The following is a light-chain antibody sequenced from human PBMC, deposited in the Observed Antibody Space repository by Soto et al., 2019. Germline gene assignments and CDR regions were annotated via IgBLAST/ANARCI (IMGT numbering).Light chain of an antibody. CDR1: QSVSSSY. V-gene: IGKV3-20*01. J-gene: IGKJ1*01. CDR3: YKYDSSPWT. CDR2: GAS. Sequence: GERATLSCRASQSVSSSYLAWYQQKPGQAPRLLIYGASSRATGIPDRFSGSGSGTDFTLTISRLEPEDFAGYFCYKYDSSPWTFGQGTKVDIK.